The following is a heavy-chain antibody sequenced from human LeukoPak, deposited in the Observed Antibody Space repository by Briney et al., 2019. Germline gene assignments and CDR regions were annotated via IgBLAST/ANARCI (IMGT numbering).Heavy chain of an antibody. CDR1: GFTFSSYA. CDR2: IHGDGGDK. J-gene: IGHJ4*02. Sequence: GSLRLSCAASGFTFSSYAMHWVRQAPGKGLEWVAVIHGDGGDKYYAGSVKGRFTLSRDNSKDTLSLQMNSLRAEDTAVYYCTKDITNYYIWDYWGQGTLVTVSS. CDR3: TKDITNYYIWDY. D-gene: IGHD4/OR15-4a*01. V-gene: IGHV3-30*02.